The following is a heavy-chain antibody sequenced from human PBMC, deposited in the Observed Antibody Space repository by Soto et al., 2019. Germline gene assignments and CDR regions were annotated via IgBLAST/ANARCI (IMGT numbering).Heavy chain of an antibody. J-gene: IGHJ4*02. CDR2: IYSGGST. CDR3: ARYLAYCGGDCYSGFDY. D-gene: IGHD2-21*02. Sequence: GGSLRLSCAASGFTVSSNYMSWVRQAPGKGLEWVSVIYSGGSTYYADSVKGRFTISRDNSKNTLYLQMNSLRAEDTAVYYCARYLAYCGGDCYSGFDYWGQRTLVTVSS. CDR1: GFTVSSNY. V-gene: IGHV3-66*01.